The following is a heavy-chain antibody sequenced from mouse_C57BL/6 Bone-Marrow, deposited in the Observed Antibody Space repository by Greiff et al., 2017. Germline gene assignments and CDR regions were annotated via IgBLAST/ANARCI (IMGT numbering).Heavy chain of an antibody. V-gene: IGHV1-69*01. CDR3: ARESSGYCYAMDY. CDR1: GYTFPSYW. CDR2: IDPSDSYT. J-gene: IGHJ4*01. Sequence: QVQLQQPGAELVMPGASVKLSCKASGYTFPSYWMHWVKQRPGQGLEWIGEIDPSDSYTNYNQKFKGKSTLTVDKSSSTAYMQLSSLTSEDSAVYYCARESSGYCYAMDYWGQGTSVTVSS. D-gene: IGHD3-2*02.